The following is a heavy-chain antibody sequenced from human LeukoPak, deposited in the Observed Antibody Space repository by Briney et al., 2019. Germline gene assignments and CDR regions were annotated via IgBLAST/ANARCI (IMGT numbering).Heavy chain of an antibody. D-gene: IGHD6-19*01. V-gene: IGHV3-30*18. J-gene: IGHJ5*02. CDR1: GFTFSSYG. Sequence: PGGSLRLSCAASGFTFSSYGMHWVRQAPGKGLEWVAVISYDGSNKCYADSVKGRFTISRDNSKNTLYLQMNSLRAEDTAVYYCAKSHWWVDDSSGSPGTWGQGTLVTVSS. CDR3: AKSHWWVDDSSGSPGT. CDR2: ISYDGSNK.